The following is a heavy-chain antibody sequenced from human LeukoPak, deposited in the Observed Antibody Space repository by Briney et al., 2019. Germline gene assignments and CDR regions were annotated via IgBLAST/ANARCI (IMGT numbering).Heavy chain of an antibody. CDR3: AREISGSYYVDY. V-gene: IGHV4-30-4*08. J-gene: IGHJ4*02. Sequence: SQTLSLTCTVSGGSISSGDYYWSWIRQPPGKGLEWIGYIYYSGSTYYNPSLKSRVTISVDTSKNQFSLKLCSVTAADTAVYYCAREISGSYYVDYWGQGTLVTVSS. D-gene: IGHD1-26*01. CDR2: IYYSGST. CDR1: GGSISSGDYY.